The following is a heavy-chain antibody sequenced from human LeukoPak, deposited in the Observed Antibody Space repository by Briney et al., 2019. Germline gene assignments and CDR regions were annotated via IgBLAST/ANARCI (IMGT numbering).Heavy chain of an antibody. CDR2: ISDSKRGGTT. D-gene: IGHD3-22*01. V-gene: IGHV3-23*01. Sequence: GGSLRLSCAASGFIFSDYAMSWVRQAPGKGLEWVSAISDSKRGGTTYYADSVKGRFTISRDTSENTLYLQMSSLRVEDTAVYYCAKVPNYYDTTTYYGWGQGTLVAVSS. CDR1: GFIFSDYA. J-gene: IGHJ4*02. CDR3: AKVPNYYDTTTYYG.